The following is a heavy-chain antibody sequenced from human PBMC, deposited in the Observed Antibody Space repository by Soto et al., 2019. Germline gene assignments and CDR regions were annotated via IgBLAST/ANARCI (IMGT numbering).Heavy chain of an antibody. CDR2: IIPILGIA. D-gene: IGHD3-10*01. V-gene: IGHV1-69*08. Sequence: QVQLVQSGAEVKKPGSSVKVSCKASGGTFSSYTISWVRQAPGQGLEWMGRIIPILGIANYAQKFQGRVTITADKSTSTAYRELSSLRSEDTAVYYCARDHYYGSGSYYHTSYGMDVWGQGTTVTVSS. CDR3: ARDHYYGSGSYYHTSYGMDV. J-gene: IGHJ6*02. CDR1: GGTFSSYT.